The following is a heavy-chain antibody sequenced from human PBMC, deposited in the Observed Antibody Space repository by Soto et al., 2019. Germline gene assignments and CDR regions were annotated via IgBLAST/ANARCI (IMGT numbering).Heavy chain of an antibody. D-gene: IGHD6-13*01. CDR3: ARYSNRHQCLDS. V-gene: IGHV4-59*08. J-gene: IGHJ4*02. CDR1: GGAMNNFY. Sequence: ETLSLTCSVSGGAMNNFYWTWIRQPPGKGLEWIAHVSYAGVTKYNPSLQSRATISVDTSKSHFSLNLNSVSAADTAIYYCARYSNRHQCLDSWGQGTLVTVSS. CDR2: VSYAGVT.